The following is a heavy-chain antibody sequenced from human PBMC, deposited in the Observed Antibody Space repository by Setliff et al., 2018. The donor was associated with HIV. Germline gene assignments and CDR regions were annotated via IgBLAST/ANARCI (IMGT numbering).Heavy chain of an antibody. D-gene: IGHD2-21*02. CDR2: IHSSGST. V-gene: IGHV4-61*08. Sequence: PSETLSLTCTVSGGSISRGGYYCNWIRQPPGKGPEWIGYIHSSGSTIYNPSLKSRITISLDTSKEQFSLELSSATAADTAVYYCATLDHSGGNFLAYWGQGSLVTVSS. CDR3: ATLDHSGGNFLAY. CDR1: GGSISRGGYY. J-gene: IGHJ4*02.